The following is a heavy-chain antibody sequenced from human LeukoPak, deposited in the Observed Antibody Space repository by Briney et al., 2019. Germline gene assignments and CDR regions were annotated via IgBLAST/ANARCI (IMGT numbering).Heavy chain of an antibody. V-gene: IGHV3-23*01. Sequence: GGSLRLSCAGSGFTFSTYAMSWVRQAPGKGLEWVSGISGSGGSTYSADSVKGRFTISRDNAKNSLYLQMNSLRAEDTAVYYCASSLGAYFDYWGQGTLVTVSS. D-gene: IGHD3-16*01. CDR2: ISGSGGST. J-gene: IGHJ4*02. CDR1: GFTFSTYA. CDR3: ASSLGAYFDY.